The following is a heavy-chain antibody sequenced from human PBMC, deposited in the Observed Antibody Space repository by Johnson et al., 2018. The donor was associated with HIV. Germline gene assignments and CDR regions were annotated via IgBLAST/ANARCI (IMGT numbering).Heavy chain of an antibody. D-gene: IGHD2-8*02. Sequence: QVQLVESGGDVVQPGGSLRLSCAASGFTFNNYGMHWVRQAPGKGLGWVAFIRYDGSNKYYADSVKGRFTISRDNSKSTLYLQMNSMRAEDTAVYYCARVRTGRENAFDIWGQGTMVTVSS. J-gene: IGHJ3*02. V-gene: IGHV3-30*02. CDR3: ARVRTGRENAFDI. CDR2: IRYDGSNK. CDR1: GFTFNNYG.